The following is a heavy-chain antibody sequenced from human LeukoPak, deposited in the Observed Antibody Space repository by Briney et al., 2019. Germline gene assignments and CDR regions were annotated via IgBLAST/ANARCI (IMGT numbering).Heavy chain of an antibody. V-gene: IGHV4-34*01. CDR2: INHSGST. Sequence: SETLSLTCAVYGGSFSGYYWSWIRQPPGKGLEWIGEINHSGSTNYNPSLKSRVTISVDKSKNQFSLNLRSMTAADTAVYYCTRSPTKRIPEDYWGQGTLVTVSS. CDR3: TRSPTKRIPEDY. CDR1: GGSFSGYY. J-gene: IGHJ4*02. D-gene: IGHD2-21*01.